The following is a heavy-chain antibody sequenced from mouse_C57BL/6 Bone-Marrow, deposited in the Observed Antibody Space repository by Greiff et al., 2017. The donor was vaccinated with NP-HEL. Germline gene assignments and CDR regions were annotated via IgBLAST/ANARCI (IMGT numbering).Heavy chain of an antibody. V-gene: IGHV1-82*01. CDR1: GYAFSSSW. Sequence: VQLQQSGPELVKPGASMKISCKASGYAFSSSWMNWVKQRPGKGLEWIGRIYPGDGDTNYNGKFKGKATLTADKSSSTAYMQLSSLTSEDSAVYFCAREDYYGSSYPAWFAYWGQGTLVTVSA. CDR2: IYPGDGDT. J-gene: IGHJ3*01. CDR3: AREDYYGSSYPAWFAY. D-gene: IGHD1-1*01.